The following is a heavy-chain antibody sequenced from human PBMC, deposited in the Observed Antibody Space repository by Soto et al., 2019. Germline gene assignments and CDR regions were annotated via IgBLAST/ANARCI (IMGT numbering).Heavy chain of an antibody. Sequence: PSETLSLTCAVYGGSFSGYYWSWIRQPPGKGLEWIGEINHSGSTNYNPSLKSRVTISVDTSKNQFSLKLSSVTAADTAVYYCARGLNYYDSSGYPHTIWFDPWGQGTQVTVSS. CDR1: GGSFSGYY. CDR3: ARGLNYYDSSGYPHTIWFDP. D-gene: IGHD3-22*01. J-gene: IGHJ5*02. V-gene: IGHV4-34*01. CDR2: INHSGST.